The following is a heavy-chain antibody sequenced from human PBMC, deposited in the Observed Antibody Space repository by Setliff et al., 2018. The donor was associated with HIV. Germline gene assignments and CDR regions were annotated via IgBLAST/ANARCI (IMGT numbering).Heavy chain of an antibody. V-gene: IGHV1-3*03. D-gene: IGHD3-10*02. CDR1: GYTFSSYA. CDR2: INVGKGNT. Sequence: ASVKVSCKASGYTFSSYAIHWVRQAPGQRLEWMGWINVGKGNTKYSQDLQGRLTFTRDTSASTAYMDLSSLRSEDMGVYYCARSPGGIYVYDIWGQGTMVTVSS. J-gene: IGHJ3*02. CDR3: ARSPGGIYVYDI.